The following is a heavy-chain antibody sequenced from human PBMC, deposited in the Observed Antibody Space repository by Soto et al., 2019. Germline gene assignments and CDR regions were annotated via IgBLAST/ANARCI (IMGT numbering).Heavy chain of an antibody. D-gene: IGHD3-22*01. Sequence: QVQLVQSGAEVKKPGASVKVSCKASGYTFTSYGVSWVRQAPGQGLEWMGWISAYNGNTNYAQKLQGRVTMTTDTSTSTAYMELRSLRSDDTAVYYCARDSPVSTMIVVVTRFDYWGQGTLVTVSS. J-gene: IGHJ4*02. CDR2: ISAYNGNT. CDR1: GYTFTSYG. CDR3: ARDSPVSTMIVVVTRFDY. V-gene: IGHV1-18*01.